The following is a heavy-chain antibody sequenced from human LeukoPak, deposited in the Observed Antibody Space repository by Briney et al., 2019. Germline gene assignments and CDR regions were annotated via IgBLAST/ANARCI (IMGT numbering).Heavy chain of an antibody. V-gene: IGHV4-59*01. CDR1: GGSTSSYY. CDR3: ARVGGSYPA. CDR2: IYYSGST. Sequence: SETLSLTCTVSGGSTSSYYWSWIWQPRGKGLEWIGYIYYSGSTNYNPSLKSRVTISVDTSKNQFSLKLSSVTAADTAVYYCARVGGSYPAWGQGTLVTVSS. J-gene: IGHJ5*02. D-gene: IGHD1-26*01.